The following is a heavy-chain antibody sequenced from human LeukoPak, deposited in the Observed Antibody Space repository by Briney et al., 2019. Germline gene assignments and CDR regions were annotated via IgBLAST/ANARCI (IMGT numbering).Heavy chain of an antibody. CDR2: IYTSGST. Sequence: SETLSLTCTVSGGSISNYYWNWIRQAAGKGLEWIGRIYTSGSTNYNPSLKSRVTMSVDTSKNQFSLKLNSVTAADTAVYYCARESLEDTYYYCIDVWGKGTTVTVSS. V-gene: IGHV4-4*07. D-gene: IGHD2-15*01. CDR3: ARESLEDTYYYCIDV. J-gene: IGHJ6*03. CDR1: GGSISNYY.